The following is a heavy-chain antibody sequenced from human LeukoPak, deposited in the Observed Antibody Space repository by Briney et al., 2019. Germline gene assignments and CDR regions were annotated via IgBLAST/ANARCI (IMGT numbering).Heavy chain of an antibody. J-gene: IGHJ4*02. V-gene: IGHV4-30-2*01. CDR2: IYHSGST. CDR3: AREGIAAAGTPPFFDY. Sequence: SQTLSLTCTVSGGSISSGGYYWSWIRQPPGKGLEWIGYIYHSGSTYYNPSLKSRVTISVDRSKNQFSLKLSSVTAADTAVYYCAREGIAAAGTPPFFDYWGQGTLVTVSS. D-gene: IGHD6-13*01. CDR1: GGSISSGGYY.